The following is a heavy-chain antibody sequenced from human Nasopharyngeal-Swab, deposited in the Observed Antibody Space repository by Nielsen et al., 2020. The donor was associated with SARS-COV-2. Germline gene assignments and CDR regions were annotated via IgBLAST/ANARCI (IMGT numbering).Heavy chain of an antibody. CDR2: INHSGST. V-gene: IGHV4-34*01. CDR1: GGSFSGYY. CDR3: ARGPSAGAFDP. D-gene: IGHD6-13*01. Sequence: SATLSLTCAVYGGSFSGYYWSWIRQPPGKGLEWIGEINHSGSTNYNPSLKSRVTISVDTSKNQFSLKLSFVTAADTAVYYCARGPSAGAFDPWGQGTLVTVSS. J-gene: IGHJ5*02.